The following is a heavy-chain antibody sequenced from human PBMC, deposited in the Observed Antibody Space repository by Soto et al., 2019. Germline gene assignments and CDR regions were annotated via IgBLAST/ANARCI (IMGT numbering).Heavy chain of an antibody. Sequence: QVQLQQWGAGLLKPSETLSLTCAVYGGSFSGYYWSWIRQPPGKGREWIGEINHSGSTNYNPSLKSRVTISVDTSKKQVSLKLSSVTAADTAVYYCARGRLDSSSWYRVYNWFDPWGQGTLVTVSS. CDR3: ARGRLDSSSWYRVYNWFDP. CDR1: GGSFSGYY. V-gene: IGHV4-34*01. J-gene: IGHJ5*02. D-gene: IGHD6-13*01. CDR2: INHSGST.